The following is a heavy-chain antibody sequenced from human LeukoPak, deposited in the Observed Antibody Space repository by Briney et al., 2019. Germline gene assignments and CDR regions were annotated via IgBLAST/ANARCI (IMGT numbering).Heavy chain of an antibody. CDR2: IPGGGTT. J-gene: IGHJ4*02. D-gene: IGHD3-3*01. V-gene: IGHV3-23*01. Sequence: GESLRLSCAASGFTFSAYVLTWVRQAPGKGLEWVSSIPGGGTTYYAESVKGRFTISRDKSQKTLYLQISSLRPEDTARYYCAKWAGDETYSSTYYGPLDHWGQGTQVTVSS. CDR1: GFTFSAYV. CDR3: AKWAGDETYSSTYYGPLDH.